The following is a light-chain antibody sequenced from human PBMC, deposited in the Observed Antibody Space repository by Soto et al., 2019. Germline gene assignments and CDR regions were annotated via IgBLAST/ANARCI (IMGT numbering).Light chain of an antibody. CDR3: QQYYSTPPT. Sequence: DIVMTQSPDSLAVSLGESATINCKSSQSVLYSSNNKNYLAWYQQKPGQPPKLLIFWASTRESGVPDRFSGSGSGTDFTLTISSLQAEDVAVYYCQQYYSTPPTFGQGTKVEI. CDR1: QSVLYSSNNKNY. J-gene: IGKJ1*01. CDR2: WAS. V-gene: IGKV4-1*01.